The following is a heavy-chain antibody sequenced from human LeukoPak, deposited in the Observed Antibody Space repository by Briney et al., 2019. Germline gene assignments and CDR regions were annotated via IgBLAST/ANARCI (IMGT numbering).Heavy chain of an antibody. J-gene: IGHJ3*02. D-gene: IGHD4-17*01. CDR2: ISAGGGGT. V-gene: IGHV3-23*01. CDR3: ARDPRFGDAPDAFDI. Sequence: GGSLRLSCATSGFTFGSHAMSWVRQAPGKGLEWVSSISAGGGGTSYADSVKGRITISRDNSKNTVYLQMNSLRAEDTAVYYCARDPRFGDAPDAFDIWGQGTMVTVSS. CDR1: GFTFGSHA.